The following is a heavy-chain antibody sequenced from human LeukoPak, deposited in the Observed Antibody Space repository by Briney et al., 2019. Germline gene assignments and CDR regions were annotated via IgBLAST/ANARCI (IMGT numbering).Heavy chain of an antibody. D-gene: IGHD6-13*01. CDR2: IYYSGST. CDR1: GGSISSYY. CDR3: ARDGGAAAGY. Sequence: PSETLSLICTVSGGSISSYYWSWIRQPPGKGLEWIGSIYYSGSTYYNPSLKSRVTISVDTSKNQFSLKLSSVTAADTAVYYCARDGGAAAGYWGQGTLVTVSS. V-gene: IGHV4-39*02. J-gene: IGHJ4*02.